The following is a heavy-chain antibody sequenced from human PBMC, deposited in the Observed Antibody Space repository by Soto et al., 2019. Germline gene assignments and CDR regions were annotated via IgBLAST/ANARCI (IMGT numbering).Heavy chain of an antibody. J-gene: IGHJ3*02. V-gene: IGHV4-59*08. D-gene: IGHD2-2*03. CDR2: IYYSGST. CDR1: GGSISSYY. CDR3: ARHKGVDIVVVPAARLPSKGAFDI. Sequence: SETLSLTCTVSGGSISSYYWSWIRQPPGKGLEWIGYIYYSGSTNYNPSLKSRVTISVDTSKNQFSLKLSSVTVADTAVYYCARHKGVDIVVVPAARLPSKGAFDIWGQGTMVTVSS.